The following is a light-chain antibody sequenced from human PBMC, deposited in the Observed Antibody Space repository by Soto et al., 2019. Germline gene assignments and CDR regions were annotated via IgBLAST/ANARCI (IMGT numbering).Light chain of an antibody. Sequence: EIVMTQSPATLSVSPGERATLSCRASQSVSRNLAWYQQKPGQAPRLLVYGASTRATAIPGRVSGSGSGTEFTLTISSLQPDDFATYYCQQYNSYSWTFGQGTKVDIK. CDR3: QQYNSYSWT. CDR1: QSVSRN. V-gene: IGKV3-15*01. J-gene: IGKJ1*01. CDR2: GAS.